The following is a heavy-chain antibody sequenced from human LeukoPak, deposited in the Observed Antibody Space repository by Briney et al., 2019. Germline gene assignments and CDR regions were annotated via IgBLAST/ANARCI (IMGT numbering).Heavy chain of an antibody. CDR3: TRLLDSGDNSFDF. CDR2: IRSKAVSYAT. Sequence: GGSLRLSCAASGFTFSGSALHWVRQASGKGLEWVGRIRSKAVSYATAYAASVKGRFTISRDDSKNTAYLQMNSLKTEDTAVYYCTRLLDSGDNSFDFWGQGTLVTVSS. D-gene: IGHD4-17*01. V-gene: IGHV3-73*01. J-gene: IGHJ4*02. CDR1: GFTFSGSA.